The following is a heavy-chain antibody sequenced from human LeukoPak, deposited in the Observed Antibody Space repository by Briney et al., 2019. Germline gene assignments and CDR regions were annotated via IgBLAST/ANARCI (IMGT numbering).Heavy chain of an antibody. CDR1: GGSFSGYY. Sequence: SETLSLTCAAYGGSFSGYYWSWIRQPPGKGLEWIGYIYYSGSTNYNPSLKSRVTISVDTSKNQFSLKLSSVTAADTAVYYCAREVVAAAGTVDYWGQGALVIVSS. D-gene: IGHD6-13*01. V-gene: IGHV4-59*01. CDR2: IYYSGST. CDR3: AREVVAAAGTVDY. J-gene: IGHJ4*02.